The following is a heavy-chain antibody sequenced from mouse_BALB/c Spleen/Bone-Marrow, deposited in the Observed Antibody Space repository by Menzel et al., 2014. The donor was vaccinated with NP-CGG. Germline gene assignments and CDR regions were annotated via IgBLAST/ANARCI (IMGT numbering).Heavy chain of an antibody. V-gene: IGHV5-17*02. D-gene: IGHD2-3*01. CDR3: ASRDDGYYNFDY. J-gene: IGHJ2*01. Sequence: VHVKQSGGGLVQPGGSRKLSCAASGFTFSSFGMHWVRQAPEKGLEWVAYISSGSSTIYYADTVKGRFTISRDNPKNTLFLQMTSLRSEDTAMYYGASRDDGYYNFDYWGQGTTLTVSS. CDR2: ISSGSSTI. CDR1: GFTFSSFG.